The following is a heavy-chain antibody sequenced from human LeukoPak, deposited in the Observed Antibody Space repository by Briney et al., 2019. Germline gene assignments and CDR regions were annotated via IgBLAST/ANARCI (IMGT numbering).Heavy chain of an antibody. CDR1: NGSFSNYY. V-gene: IGHV4-59*01. CDR2: VHNSGRT. CDR3: ARGSGIVGAYYYYYGMDV. Sequence: SETLSLTCSVSNGSFSNYYWTWIRQPPGKGLEWIGCVHNSGRTNYNPSLKSRVTITVDTTGNQFSLNLKSMTTADTAVYFCARGSGIVGAYYYYYGMDVWGQGTTVTVSS. J-gene: IGHJ6*02. D-gene: IGHD1-26*01.